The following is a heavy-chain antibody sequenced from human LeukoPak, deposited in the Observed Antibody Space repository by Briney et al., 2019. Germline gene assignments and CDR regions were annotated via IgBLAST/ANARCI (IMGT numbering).Heavy chain of an antibody. V-gene: IGHV3-11*06. CDR1: GFTFSDYY. J-gene: IGHJ4*02. CDR3: ARDRKGYSSGWYDY. D-gene: IGHD6-19*01. CDR2: ISSSNSHT. Sequence: GGSLRLSCAASGFTFSDYYMSWIRQAPGKGLEWVSYISSSNSHTNYADTVKGRSTISRDNAKNSLYLQMNSLRAEDTAVYYCARDRKGYSSGWYDYWGQGTLVTVSS.